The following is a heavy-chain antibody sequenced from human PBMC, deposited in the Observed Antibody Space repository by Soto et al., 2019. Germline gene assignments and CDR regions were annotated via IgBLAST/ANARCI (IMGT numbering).Heavy chain of an antibody. CDR2: IYHSGST. J-gene: IGHJ4*02. Sequence: SETLSLTCAVSGGSISSSNWWSWVRQPPGKGLEWIGEIYHSGSTNYNPSLKSRVTISVDKSKNQFSLKLSSVTAADTAVYYCARDGLYYYGSGSHSLGYWGQGTLVTVSS. CDR1: GGSISSSNW. V-gene: IGHV4-4*02. D-gene: IGHD3-10*01. CDR3: ARDGLYYYGSGSHSLGY.